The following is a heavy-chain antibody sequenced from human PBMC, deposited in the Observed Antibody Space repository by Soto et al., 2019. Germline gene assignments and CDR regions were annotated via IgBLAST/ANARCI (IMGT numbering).Heavy chain of an antibody. Sequence: SETLSLTCTVSGGSISSSSYYWGWIRQPPWKGLEWIGSIYYSGSTYYNPSLKSRVTISVDTSKNQFSLKLSSVTAADTAVYYCARHIGAGSSWPYYYYYGMDVWGQGXTVTVSS. CDR2: IYYSGST. V-gene: IGHV4-39*01. CDR3: ARHIGAGSSWPYYYYYGMDV. CDR1: GGSISSSSYY. J-gene: IGHJ6*02. D-gene: IGHD6-13*01.